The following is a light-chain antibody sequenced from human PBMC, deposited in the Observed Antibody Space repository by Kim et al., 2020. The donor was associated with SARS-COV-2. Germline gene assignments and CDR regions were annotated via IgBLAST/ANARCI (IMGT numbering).Light chain of an antibody. CDR2: KAS. V-gene: IGKV1-5*03. CDR3: QQFYTYPNT. J-gene: IGKJ5*01. Sequence: ASVGDRVTITCRASQSIYSYFAWYQQKPGNVTKSLIYKASTLESGVPSRFSGSESGTEFTLTISSLQPDDFATYYCQQFYTYPNTLGQGTRLEIK. CDR1: QSIYSY.